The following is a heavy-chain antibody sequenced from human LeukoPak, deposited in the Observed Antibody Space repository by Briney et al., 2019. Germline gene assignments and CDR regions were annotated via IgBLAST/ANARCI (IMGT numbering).Heavy chain of an antibody. CDR1: GGSISNYY. D-gene: IGHD3-16*01. Sequence: SSETLSLTCTVSGGSISNYYWSWIRQPPGKGLEWIGYIYYSGSTNYNPSLKSRVTISVDTSKIQFSLKLNSMTTADTAVYYCTRGAGWLIDYWGQGILVTVSS. V-gene: IGHV4-59*01. CDR2: IYYSGST. J-gene: IGHJ4*02. CDR3: TRGAGWLIDY.